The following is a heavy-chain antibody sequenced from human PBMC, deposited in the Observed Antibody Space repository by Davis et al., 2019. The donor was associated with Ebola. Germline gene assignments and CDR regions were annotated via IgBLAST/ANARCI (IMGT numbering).Heavy chain of an antibody. CDR1: GFTVSTSY. D-gene: IGHD2-15*01. Sequence: ESLKISCVSSGFTVSTSYMSWVRQPPGKGLEWIGEINHSGSTNYNPSLKSRVTISVDTSKNQFSLKLSSVTAADTAVYYCARGLLLPLGLDPWGQGTLVTVSS. J-gene: IGHJ5*02. CDR3: ARGLLLPLGLDP. CDR2: INHSGST. V-gene: IGHV4-34*01.